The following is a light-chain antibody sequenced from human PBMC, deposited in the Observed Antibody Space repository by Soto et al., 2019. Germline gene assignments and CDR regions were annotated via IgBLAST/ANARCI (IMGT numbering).Light chain of an antibody. V-gene: IGKV1-5*03. J-gene: IGKJ1*01. CDR1: QSISSW. CDR2: KTS. CDR3: QYYNNYCWT. Sequence: DIQLTQSPSTLSASVGDRVTITCRASQSISSWLAWYQQKPGKAPKFLIYKTSNLESGVPSRFSGSGSGTEFTLTISSLQPDDFATYYCQYYNNYCWTFGQGTKVDI.